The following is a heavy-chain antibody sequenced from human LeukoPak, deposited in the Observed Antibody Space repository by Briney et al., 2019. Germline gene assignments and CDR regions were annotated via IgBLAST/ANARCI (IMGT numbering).Heavy chain of an antibody. CDR2: ISTRSTYI. V-gene: IGHV3-21*01. CDR3: ARDRASIAAAINFDY. CDR1: GFTFSYYA. D-gene: IGHD6-13*01. J-gene: IGHJ4*02. Sequence: KAGGSLRLSCAASGFTFSYYAMNWVRQAPGKGLEWVSSISTRSTYIYYADSLKGRFTISRDNAKNSLYLQMNSLRAEDTAVYYCARDRASIAAAINFDYWGQGTLVTVSS.